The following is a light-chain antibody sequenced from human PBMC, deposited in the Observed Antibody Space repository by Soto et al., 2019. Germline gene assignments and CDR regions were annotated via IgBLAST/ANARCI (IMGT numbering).Light chain of an antibody. J-gene: IGKJ2*01. Sequence: DIVMTQSPLSLPVTPGEPASISCRSSQSLLHSNGYNYLDWYLQKPGQSPQLLIYLGSNRASGVPDRFSGSGSGTDFTLKISRVEAEDVGVYYCMQGLRPMYTFGQGTMLEIK. CDR3: MQGLRPMYT. V-gene: IGKV2-28*01. CDR1: QSLLHSNGYNY. CDR2: LGS.